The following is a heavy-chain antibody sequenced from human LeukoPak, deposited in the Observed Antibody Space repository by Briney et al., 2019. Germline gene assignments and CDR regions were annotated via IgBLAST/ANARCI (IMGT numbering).Heavy chain of an antibody. CDR1: GYTFTSYG. Sequence: ASVKVSCKASGYTFTSYGISWVRQAPGQGLEWMGWISAYNGYTNYAQKLQGRVTMTTDTSTSTAYMELRSLRSDDTAVYYCARDYYDSSGSKGTGYWGQGTLVTVSS. CDR3: ARDYYDSSGSKGTGY. D-gene: IGHD3-22*01. V-gene: IGHV1-18*01. CDR2: ISAYNGYT. J-gene: IGHJ4*02.